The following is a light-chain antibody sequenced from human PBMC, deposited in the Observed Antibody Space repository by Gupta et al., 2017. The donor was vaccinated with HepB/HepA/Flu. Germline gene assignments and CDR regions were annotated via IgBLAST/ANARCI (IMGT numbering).Light chain of an antibody. Sequence: SYELTQPPSVSVSPGQTASITCSGDKLRDKYTSWYQQKPGQSPFLGIYEDSLRPSGIPERFSGSTSGNTATLTISGTQAVDEADYYCQAWDRRAVVFGGGTKLAVL. J-gene: IGLJ2*01. CDR2: EDS. CDR1: KLRDKY. V-gene: IGLV3-1*01. CDR3: QAWDRRAVV.